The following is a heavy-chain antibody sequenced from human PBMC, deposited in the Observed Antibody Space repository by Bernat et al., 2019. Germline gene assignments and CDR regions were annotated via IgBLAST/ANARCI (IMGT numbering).Heavy chain of an antibody. J-gene: IGHJ4*01. CDR3: ARELGYCSGGSCYDFDY. D-gene: IGHD2-15*01. V-gene: IGHV1-2*04. Sequence: TGYYMHWVRQAPGQGLEWMGWINPNRGGTNYAQKFQGWVTMTRDTSISTAYMELSRLRSDDTAVYYCARELGYCSGGSCYDFDY. CDR1: TGYY. CDR2: INPNRGGT.